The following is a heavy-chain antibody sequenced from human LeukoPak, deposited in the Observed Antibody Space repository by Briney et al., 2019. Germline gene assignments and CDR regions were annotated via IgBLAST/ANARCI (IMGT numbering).Heavy chain of an antibody. D-gene: IGHD3-3*01. V-gene: IGHV3-30-3*01. J-gene: IGHJ4*02. Sequence: AGGSLSLSCAASGSTFSSYASHWVRQAPGKGLEWVAFISYDGSNKYYADSVKGRFTISRDNSKNTLYLQMNSLRAEDTAVYYCVRDGLRRYGFWSGYYYWGQGTLVTVSS. CDR1: GSTFSSYA. CDR2: ISYDGSNK. CDR3: VRDGLRRYGFWSGYYY.